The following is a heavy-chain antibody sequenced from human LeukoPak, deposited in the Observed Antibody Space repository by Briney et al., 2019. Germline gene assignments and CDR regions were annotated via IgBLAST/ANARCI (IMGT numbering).Heavy chain of an antibody. CDR2: IKQDGSEK. V-gene: IGHV3-7*01. D-gene: IGHD3-16*01. Sequence: GGSLRLSCAASGFTFSSYWMSWVRQAPGKGLEWVANIKQDGSEKYYVDSVKGRFTISRDNAKNSLYLQMNSLRAEDTAVYYCARDINYVWGSPTWFDPWGQGTLVTVSS. CDR3: ARDINYVWGSPTWFDP. CDR1: GFTFSSYW. J-gene: IGHJ5*02.